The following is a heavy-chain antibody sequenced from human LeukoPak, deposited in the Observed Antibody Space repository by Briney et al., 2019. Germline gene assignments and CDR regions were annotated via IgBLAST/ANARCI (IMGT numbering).Heavy chain of an antibody. CDR1: GYSFSSGSYY. CDR2: IYYSGST. V-gene: IGHV4-61*01. J-gene: IGHJ4*02. CDR3: ARVPAAAGYYFDY. D-gene: IGHD6-13*01. Sequence: SETLSLTCTVSGYSFSSGSYYWRWIRQAPGKGLEGIVYIYYSGSTNDNPSLKSRITISVDTSKNQFSLKLSSVTAADTAVYYCARVPAAAGYYFDYWGQGTLVTVSS.